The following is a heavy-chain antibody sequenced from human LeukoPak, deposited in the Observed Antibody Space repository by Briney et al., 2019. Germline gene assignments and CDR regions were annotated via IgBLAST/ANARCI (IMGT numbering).Heavy chain of an antibody. CDR2: ISYDGSNK. CDR1: GFTFSSHA. CDR3: AKEGYGAAYCGGDCYSVYYFDY. Sequence: GGSLRLSCAASGFTFSSHAMHWVRQAPGKGLEWVAVISYDGSNKYYADSVKGRFTISRDNSKNTLYLQMNSLRAEDTAVYYCAKEGYGAAYCGGDCYSVYYFDYWGQGTLVTVSS. D-gene: IGHD2-21*02. V-gene: IGHV3-30-3*01. J-gene: IGHJ4*02.